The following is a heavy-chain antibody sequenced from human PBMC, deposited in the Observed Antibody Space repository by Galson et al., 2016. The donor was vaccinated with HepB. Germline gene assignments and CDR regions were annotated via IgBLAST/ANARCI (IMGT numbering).Heavy chain of an antibody. CDR2: ITGGGEKE. CDR3: VRGRLGA. CDR1: GFIFNNWN. V-gene: IGHV3-11*01. J-gene: IGHJ5*02. D-gene: IGHD3-16*01. Sequence: SLRLSCAAPGFIFNNWNMNWVRQAPGRGLEWISCITGGGEKEYYADSVRGRFTISRDNVRNSLSLQMNSLRDGDTAIYFCVRGRLGAWGQGTQVTVSS.